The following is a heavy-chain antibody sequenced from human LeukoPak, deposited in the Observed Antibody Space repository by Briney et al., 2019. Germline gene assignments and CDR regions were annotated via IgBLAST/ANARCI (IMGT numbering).Heavy chain of an antibody. J-gene: IGHJ5*02. CDR3: ARDQREWLNWFDP. CDR2: IYYSGST. D-gene: IGHD3-3*01. V-gene: IGHV4-31*03. Sequence: SSETLSLTCTVSGGSMSSGGYYWSWIRQHPGKGLEWIGYIYYSGSTYYNPSLKSRVTISVDTSKNQLSLKLSSVTAADTAVYYCARDQREWLNWFDPWGQGTLVTVSS. CDR1: GGSMSSGGYY.